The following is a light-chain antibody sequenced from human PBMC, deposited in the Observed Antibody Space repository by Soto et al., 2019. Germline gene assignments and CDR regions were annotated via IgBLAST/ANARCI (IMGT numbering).Light chain of an antibody. CDR3: QQYDNLPLS. CDR1: QDITTS. V-gene: IGKV1-33*01. CDR2: DAS. Sequence: DIQMTQSPSFLSASVGDRVTITCQASQDITTSLNWYQQKPGKAPKLLMYDASNLETGVPSRYGGSGSGTDFTFTISSLQAEDIATYYCQQYDNLPLSFGGGTKVEIK. J-gene: IGKJ4*01.